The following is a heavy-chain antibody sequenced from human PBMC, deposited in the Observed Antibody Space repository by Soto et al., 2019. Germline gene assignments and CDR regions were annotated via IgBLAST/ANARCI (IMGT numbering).Heavy chain of an antibody. CDR2: TNTDGSST. CDR3: ASLGY. V-gene: IGHV3-74*01. D-gene: IGHD3-16*01. J-gene: IGHJ4*02. CDR1: GFTFSSYW. Sequence: GGSLRLSCVASGFTFSSYWMHWDRQAPGEGLVWVSRTNTDGSSTSYAGSVKGRFTISRDNAKNTLYLQMNSLRAEDTAVYYCASLGYCGQGPVVTVPS.